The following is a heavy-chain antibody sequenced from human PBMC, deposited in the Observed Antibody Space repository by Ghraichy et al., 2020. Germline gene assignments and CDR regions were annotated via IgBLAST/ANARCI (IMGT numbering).Heavy chain of an antibody. CDR2: INHSGST. V-gene: IGHV4-34*01. Sequence: SQTLSLTCAVYGGSFSGYYWSWIRQPPGKGLEWIGEINHSGSTNYNPSLKSRVTISVDTSKNQFSLKLSSVTAADTAVYYCAIETRDILTGYQGYYGMDVWGQGTTVTVSS. CDR1: GGSFSGYY. J-gene: IGHJ6*02. D-gene: IGHD3-9*01. CDR3: AIETRDILTGYQGYYGMDV.